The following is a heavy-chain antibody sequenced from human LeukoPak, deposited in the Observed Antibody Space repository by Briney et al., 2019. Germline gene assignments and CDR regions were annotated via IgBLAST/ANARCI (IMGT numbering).Heavy chain of an antibody. J-gene: IGHJ4*02. D-gene: IGHD3-3*01. CDR1: GLAFSAYK. CDR2: ISTDGYTT. CDR3: ARDLALSITIFGVAHDY. Sequence: GGSLRLSCAASGLAFSAYKMHWVRQAPRKGLVWVSRISTDGYTTDYADFVKGRFTISRDNAKNSLYLQMNSLRAEDTAVYYCARDLALSITIFGVAHDYWGQGTLVTVSS. V-gene: IGHV3-74*01.